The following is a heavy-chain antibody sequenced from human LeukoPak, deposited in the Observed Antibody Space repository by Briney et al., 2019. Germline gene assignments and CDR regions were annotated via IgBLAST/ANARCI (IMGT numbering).Heavy chain of an antibody. Sequence: PSETLSLTCTVSGGSISSYYWSWIRQPPGKGLEWIGYIYYSGSTNYNPSLKSRVTISVDTSKNQFSLKLSSVTAADTAVYYCARSPGIAVAGSLDFDYWGQGTLVTVSS. CDR2: IYYSGST. CDR3: ARSPGIAVAGSLDFDY. V-gene: IGHV4-59*08. J-gene: IGHJ4*02. CDR1: GGSISSYY. D-gene: IGHD6-19*01.